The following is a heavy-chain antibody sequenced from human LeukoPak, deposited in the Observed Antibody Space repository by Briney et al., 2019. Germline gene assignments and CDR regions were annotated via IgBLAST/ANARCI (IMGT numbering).Heavy chain of an antibody. J-gene: IGHJ4*02. V-gene: IGHV3-30*03. Sequence: PGGSLRLSCAASGFTFSSYGMHWVRQAPGKGLEWVAVISYDGSNKYYADSVKGRFTISRDNSKNTLYLQMNSLRAEDTAVYYCVEEGSRRGLDYWGQGTLVTVSS. CDR3: VEEGSRRGLDY. CDR1: GFTFSSYG. CDR2: ISYDGSNK. D-gene: IGHD3-10*01.